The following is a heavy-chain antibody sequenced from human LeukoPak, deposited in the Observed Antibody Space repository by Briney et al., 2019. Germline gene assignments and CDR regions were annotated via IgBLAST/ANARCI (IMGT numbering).Heavy chain of an antibody. V-gene: IGHV3-30*04. CDR2: ISYDGSNK. CDR1: GFTFSSYA. Sequence: GGSLRLSCAASGFTFSSYAMHWVRQAPGKGLEWVAVISYDGSNKYYADSVKGRFTISRDNSKNTLYLQMNSLRAEDTAVYYCARAHYYGSGMAFDIWGQGTMVTVSS. D-gene: IGHD3-10*01. J-gene: IGHJ3*02. CDR3: ARAHYYGSGMAFDI.